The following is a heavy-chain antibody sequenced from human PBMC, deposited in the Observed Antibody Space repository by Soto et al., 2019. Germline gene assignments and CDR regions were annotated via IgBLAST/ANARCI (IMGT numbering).Heavy chain of an antibody. CDR2: ISGGGGNT. CDR1: GFTFRSYT. J-gene: IGHJ4*02. Sequence: PGGSLRLSCAASGFTFRSYTMSWVRQAPGKGLEWVSVISGGGGNTYYRDSVKGRFTISRDNSKNTLYLQINSLRAEDTAVDYCAKDHVAAATGSLIFEHWGQGTLVTVSS. V-gene: IGHV3-23*01. CDR3: AKDHVAAATGSLIFEH. D-gene: IGHD6-13*01.